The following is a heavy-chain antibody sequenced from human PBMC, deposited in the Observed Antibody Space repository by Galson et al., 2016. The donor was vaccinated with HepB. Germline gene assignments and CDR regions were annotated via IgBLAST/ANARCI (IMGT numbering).Heavy chain of an antibody. CDR1: GYNFHNYH. Sequence: SVKVSCKASGYNFHNYHISWVRQAPGQGLEWMGWINAGSGDTKYSQKFQDRVTITSDTSARTAYMEVTSLRSEDTAVYYCARSMGELYFDYWGQGTLVTVSS. CDR3: ARSMGELYFDY. J-gene: IGHJ4*01. D-gene: IGHD3-16*01. CDR2: INAGSGDT. V-gene: IGHV1-3*01.